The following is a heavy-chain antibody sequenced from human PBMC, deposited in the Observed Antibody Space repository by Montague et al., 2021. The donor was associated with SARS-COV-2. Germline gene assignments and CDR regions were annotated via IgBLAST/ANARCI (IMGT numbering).Heavy chain of an antibody. D-gene: IGHD3-22*01. CDR3: ARFPTSYYYDSKAAPATPAAFGI. CDR2: IYYSGST. CDR1: GGSISSSSYY. J-gene: IGHJ3*02. Sequence: SETLSLTCTVSGGSISSSSYYWGWIRQPPGKGLEWIGSIYYSGSTYYNPSLKSRVTISVDTSKNQFSLKLSSVTAADTAVYYCARFPTSYYYDSKAAPATPAAFGIWGQGTMVTVSS. V-gene: IGHV4-39*01.